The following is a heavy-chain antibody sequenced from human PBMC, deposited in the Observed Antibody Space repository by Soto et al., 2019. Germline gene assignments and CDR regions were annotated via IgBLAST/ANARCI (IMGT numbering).Heavy chain of an antibody. V-gene: IGHV1-46*02. CDR3: ARGPDDSDVPRWDH. CDR2: INLRGGTT. D-gene: IGHD4-17*01. CDR1: GYNFNQYY. Sequence: QVQLVQSGPEVRKPGASVRLSCATSGYNFNQYYIHWVRQAPGQGLEWMGIINLRGGTTEYAHKFRGRVTVTGDTSTRTAYMELSSRRSEDTAVYFCARGPDDSDVPRWDHWGQGTLIPVSS. J-gene: IGHJ4*02.